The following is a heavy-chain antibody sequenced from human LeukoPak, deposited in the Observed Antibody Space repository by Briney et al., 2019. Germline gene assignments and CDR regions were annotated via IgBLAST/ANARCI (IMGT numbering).Heavy chain of an antibody. V-gene: IGHV3-30*03. CDR2: VLYDGTNK. J-gene: IGHJ3*02. Sequence: PGGSLRLSCGASGFIFNNYGIHWVRQAPGKGLEWVAVVLYDGTNKYHTDSMKGRFTVSRDSSTNTMYLQMNGLKDEDTAIYYCARAYRSLGDYHAFDIWGQGTMVTVSS. CDR3: ARAYRSLGDYHAFDI. D-gene: IGHD4-17*01. CDR1: GFIFNNYG.